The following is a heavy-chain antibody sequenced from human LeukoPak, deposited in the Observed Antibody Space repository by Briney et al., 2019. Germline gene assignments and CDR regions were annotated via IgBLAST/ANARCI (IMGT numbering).Heavy chain of an antibody. CDR3: AKDSVRYYDSSGNFDY. V-gene: IGHV3-23*01. D-gene: IGHD3-22*01. Sequence: GGSLRLSCAASRFTFSSYAMSWVRQAPGKGLEWVSAISGSGGSTYYADSVKGRFTISRDNSKNTLYLQMNSLRAEDTDVYYYAKDSVRYYDSSGNFDYWGQGTLVTVSS. J-gene: IGHJ4*02. CDR1: RFTFSSYA. CDR2: ISGSGGST.